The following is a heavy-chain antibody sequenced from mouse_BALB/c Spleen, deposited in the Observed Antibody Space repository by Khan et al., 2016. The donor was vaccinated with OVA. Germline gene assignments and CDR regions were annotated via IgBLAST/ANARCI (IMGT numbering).Heavy chain of an antibody. CDR3: ANHGSTSAWFAY. CDR1: GYTFTSYW. CDR2: INLSTGYS. Sequence: VQRVESGAELAKPGASVKMSCKASGYTFTSYWMYWVKQRPGQGLEWIGYINLSTGYSEYNQKFKDKATLTADKSSSTAYMQLSSLTSDDSAVYYCANHGSTSAWFAYWGQGTLVTVSA. J-gene: IGHJ3*01. V-gene: IGHV1-7*01. D-gene: IGHD1-1*01.